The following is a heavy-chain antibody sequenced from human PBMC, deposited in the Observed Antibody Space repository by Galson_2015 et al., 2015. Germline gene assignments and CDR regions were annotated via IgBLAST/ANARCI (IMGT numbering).Heavy chain of an antibody. J-gene: IGHJ5*02. D-gene: IGHD3-10*01. V-gene: IGHV1-2*06. CDR3: ARDIRTVTPGSNWFDP. CDR2: INPNSGDT. CDR1: GYSFTGYY. Sequence: SVKVSCQASGYSFTGYYMHWVRQAPGQGLEWMGRINPNSGDTNYAQKFQGRVTMTRDTSITTAYMELSRLRSDDTAMYYCARDIRTVTPGSNWFDPWGQGTLVTVSS.